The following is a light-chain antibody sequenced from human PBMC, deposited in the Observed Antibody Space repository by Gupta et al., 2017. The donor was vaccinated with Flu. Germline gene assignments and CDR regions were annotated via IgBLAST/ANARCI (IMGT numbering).Light chain of an antibody. J-gene: IGKJ2*01. Sequence: ATLSVSPGQRATLFCRASESLKDYLAWYQQKPGQAPRLLIFDASHRAAGVAARFSGRGSGTDXTLTISXLEPEDCAIYYCQQRNYWPSGTFGXGTKVEIK. CDR1: ESLKDY. CDR3: QQRNYWPSGT. V-gene: IGKV3-11*01. CDR2: DAS.